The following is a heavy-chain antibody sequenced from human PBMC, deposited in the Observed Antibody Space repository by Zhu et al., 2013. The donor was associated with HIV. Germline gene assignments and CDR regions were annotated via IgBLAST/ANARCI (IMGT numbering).Heavy chain of an antibody. CDR2: IYYSGST. CDR1: GGSISSSSYY. J-gene: IGHJ4*02. V-gene: IGHV4-39*07. D-gene: IGHD2-15*01. Sequence: QVQLQESGPGLVKPSETLSLTCTVSGGSISSSSYYWGWIRQPPGKGLEWIGSIYYSGSTYYNPSLKSRVTISVDTSKNQFSLKLSSVTAADTAVYYCARDGIRRTGLNPEFSIVVVVAIDYWGQGTLVTVSS. CDR3: ARDGIRRTGLNPEFSIVVVVAIDY.